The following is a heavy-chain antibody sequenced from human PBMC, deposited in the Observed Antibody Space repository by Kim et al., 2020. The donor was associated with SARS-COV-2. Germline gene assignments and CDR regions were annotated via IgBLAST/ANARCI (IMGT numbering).Heavy chain of an antibody. V-gene: IGHV4-39*01. D-gene: IGHD3-10*01. J-gene: IGHJ4*02. Sequence: NPSHKGTRTLSRDTSKNQFSLKLSSVTAADTAVYYCARRFGDGYNPVDYWGQGTLVTVSS. CDR3: ARRFGDGYNPVDY.